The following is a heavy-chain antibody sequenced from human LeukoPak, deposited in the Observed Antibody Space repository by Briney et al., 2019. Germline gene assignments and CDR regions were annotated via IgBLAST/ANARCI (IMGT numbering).Heavy chain of an antibody. CDR3: ARDPGWLDFDY. V-gene: IGHV3-30*03. CDR1: GFTFSNFG. J-gene: IGHJ4*02. Sequence: GGSLRLPCAASGFTFSNFGMHWVRQAPGKGLEWVAVISYDGKNEYYTDSVKGRFTISRDNAKNTVYLQMNSLKPEDTAVYYCARDPGWLDFDYWGQGTLVTVSS. CDR2: ISYDGKNE. D-gene: IGHD6-19*01.